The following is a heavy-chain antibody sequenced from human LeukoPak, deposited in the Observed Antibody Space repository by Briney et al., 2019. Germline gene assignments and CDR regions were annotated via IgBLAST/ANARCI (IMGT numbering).Heavy chain of an antibody. CDR1: GFTFSTYW. CDR3: ARDVGDL. D-gene: IGHD2-21*02. V-gene: IGHV3-7*01. J-gene: IGHJ4*02. CDR2: INQGGSEE. Sequence: GGSLRLSCAPSGFTFSTYWMGWVRQAPGKGLEWLANINQGGSEEYYVDSVKGRFTTSRDNAKNSLFLQMNSLRAEDTAVYYCARDVGDLWGQGTLVTVSS.